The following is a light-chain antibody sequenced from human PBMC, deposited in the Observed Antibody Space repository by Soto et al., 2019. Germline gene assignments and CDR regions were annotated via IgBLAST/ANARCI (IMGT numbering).Light chain of an antibody. CDR3: QHYNSYSEA. CDR1: QTISSW. Sequence: DIQMTQSPSTLSGSVGDRVTIPCRASQTISSWLAWYQQKPGKAPKPLIYKASTLKSGVPSRFSGSGSGTEFTLTISSLQPDDFATYYCQHYNSYSEAFGQGT. CDR2: KAS. V-gene: IGKV1-5*03. J-gene: IGKJ1*01.